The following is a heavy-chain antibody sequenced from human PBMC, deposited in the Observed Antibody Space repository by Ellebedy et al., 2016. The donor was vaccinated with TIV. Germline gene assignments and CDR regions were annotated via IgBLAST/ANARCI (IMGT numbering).Heavy chain of an antibody. Sequence: ASVKVSCKASGYTFTSYGISWVRQAPGQGLEWMGWINPNSGGTNYAQKFQGRVTMTRDTSISTAYMELSRLRSDDTAVYYCASGSSGWYEGYWGQGTLVTVSS. CDR3: ASGSSGWYEGY. D-gene: IGHD6-19*01. CDR1: GYTFTSYG. J-gene: IGHJ4*02. V-gene: IGHV1-2*02. CDR2: INPNSGGT.